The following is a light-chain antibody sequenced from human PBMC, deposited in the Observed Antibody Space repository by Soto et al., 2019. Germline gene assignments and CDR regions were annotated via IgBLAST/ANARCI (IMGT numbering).Light chain of an antibody. Sequence: QSALTQPASVPGSPGQSITISCTGTSSDVGGYNYVSWYQQHPGKAPKLMIYDVSNRPSGVSNRFSGSKSGNTASLTISGLQAEDEADYYCSSYTSSSPTVVFGGGTKLTVL. CDR1: SSDVGGYNY. J-gene: IGLJ2*01. V-gene: IGLV2-14*01. CDR2: DVS. CDR3: SSYTSSSPTVV.